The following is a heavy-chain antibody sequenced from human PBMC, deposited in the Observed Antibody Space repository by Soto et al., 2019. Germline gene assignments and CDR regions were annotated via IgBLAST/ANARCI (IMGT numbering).Heavy chain of an antibody. CDR1: GFSLSTSGVG. Sequence: QITLKESGPTLVQPTQTLTLTGTFSGFSLSTSGVGVGWIRQPPGKALEWLALLYWYDDKRYSPSLKRRSTITKDTSNGQVVLTMRNMDPVDSATYGCAHRRLLMVDYGDYVVGGWFDPWGQGTLVTVSS. J-gene: IGHJ5*02. CDR2: LYWYDDK. CDR3: AHRRLLMVDYGDYVVGGWFDP. V-gene: IGHV2-5*01. D-gene: IGHD4-17*01.